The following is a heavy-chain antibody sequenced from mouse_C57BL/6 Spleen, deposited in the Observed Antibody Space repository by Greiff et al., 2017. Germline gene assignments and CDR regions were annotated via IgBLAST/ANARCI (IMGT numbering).Heavy chain of an antibody. D-gene: IGHD2-4*01. CDR1: GYTFTDYE. V-gene: IGHV1-15*01. CDR2: IDPDTGGT. Sequence: QVQLKQSGAELVRPGASVTLSCKASGYTFTDYEMHWVKQTPVHGLEWIGVIDPDTGGTAYNQKFKGKAILTADKSSSTAYMELRSLTSADSAVYYCTRGGGLREDYYAMDYWGQGTSVTVSS. J-gene: IGHJ4*01. CDR3: TRGGGLREDYYAMDY.